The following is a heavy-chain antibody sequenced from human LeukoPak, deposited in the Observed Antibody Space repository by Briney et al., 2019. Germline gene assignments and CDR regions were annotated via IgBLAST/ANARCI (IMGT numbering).Heavy chain of an antibody. V-gene: IGHV1-8*01. Sequence: ASVKVSCKASGYTFTSYDINWVRQATGQGLEWMGWMNPNSGNTDYAQKFQGRVTMTRNTSISTAYTELSSLRSEDTAVYYCARMITFGGVDYGMDVWGQGTTVTVSS. CDR1: GYTFTSYD. CDR2: MNPNSGNT. D-gene: IGHD3-16*01. CDR3: ARMITFGGVDYGMDV. J-gene: IGHJ6*02.